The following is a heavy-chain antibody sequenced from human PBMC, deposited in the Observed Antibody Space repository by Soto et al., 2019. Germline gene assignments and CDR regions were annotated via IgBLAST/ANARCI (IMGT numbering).Heavy chain of an antibody. D-gene: IGHD3-3*01. CDR3: ASSITIFGVVTPYYYGMDV. V-gene: IGHV1-69*13. Sequence: VKVSCKASGGTFSSYAISWVRQAPGQGLEWMGGIIPIFGTANYAQKFQGRVTITADKSTSTAYMELSSLRSEDTAVYYCASSITIFGVVTPYYYGMDVWGQGTTVTVSS. CDR1: GGTFSSYA. J-gene: IGHJ6*02. CDR2: IIPIFGTA.